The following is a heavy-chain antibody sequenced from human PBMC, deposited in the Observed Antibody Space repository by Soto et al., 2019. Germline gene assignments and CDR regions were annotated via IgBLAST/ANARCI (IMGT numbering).Heavy chain of an antibody. D-gene: IGHD5-12*01. V-gene: IGHV3-53*01. CDR3: ARDLGRGTSQN. CDR2: IYSGGGT. CDR1: GFTVTSYY. J-gene: IGHJ1*01. Sequence: EVQLVESGGGLIQPGGSLRLSCVASGFTVTSYYMSWVRQAPGKGLEWVSVIYSGGGTFYADSVKGRFTISRDSSKNTVYLQMHSLRTEDTAVYYCARDLGRGTSQNWGEGTLVSVSS.